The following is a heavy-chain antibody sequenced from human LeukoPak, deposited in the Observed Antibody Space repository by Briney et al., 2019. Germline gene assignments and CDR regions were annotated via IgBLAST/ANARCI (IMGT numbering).Heavy chain of an antibody. CDR2: ISWNSGSI. J-gene: IGHJ6*02. D-gene: IGHD3-3*01. CDR1: GFTFDDYA. CDR3: AKGDFWSGAHPKYGMDV. V-gene: IGHV3-9*01. Sequence: GRSLRLSCAASGFTFDDYAMHWVRQAPGKGLEWVSGISWNSGSIGYADSVKGRFTISRGNAKNSLYLQMNSLRAEDTALYYCAKGDFWSGAHPKYGMDVWGQGTTVTVSS.